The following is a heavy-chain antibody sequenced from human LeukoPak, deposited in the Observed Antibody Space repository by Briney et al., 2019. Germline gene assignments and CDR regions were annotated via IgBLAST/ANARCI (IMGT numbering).Heavy chain of an antibody. CDR3: TKETGTTRNWFDP. D-gene: IGHD1-1*01. CDR2: ISGSGGNT. Sequence: GGSLRLSCAAPGFTFSSYAMSWVRQAPGKGLQWVSAISGSGGNTYYADSVKGRFTISRDNSKNTLYLQMNSLRAEDTAVYYCTKETGTTRNWFDPWGQGTLVTVSS. J-gene: IGHJ5*02. CDR1: GFTFSSYA. V-gene: IGHV3-23*01.